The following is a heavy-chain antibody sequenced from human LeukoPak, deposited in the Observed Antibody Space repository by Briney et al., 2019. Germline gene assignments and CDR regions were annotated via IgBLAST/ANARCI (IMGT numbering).Heavy chain of an antibody. CDR2: IYYSGST. CDR3: ARYRGVTKLNWYFDL. D-gene: IGHD4-17*01. Sequence: SETLSLTCTVSGGSISSYYWSWIRQPPGKGLEWIGYIYYSGSTNYNPSLTSRVTISVDTSMNQFSLKLSSVTAADTAVYYCARYRGVTKLNWYFDLWGRGTLVTVSS. CDR1: GGSISSYY. J-gene: IGHJ2*01. V-gene: IGHV4-59*01.